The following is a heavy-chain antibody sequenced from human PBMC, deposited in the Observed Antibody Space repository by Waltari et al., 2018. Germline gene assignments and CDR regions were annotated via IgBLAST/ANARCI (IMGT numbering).Heavy chain of an antibody. J-gene: IGHJ4*02. D-gene: IGHD2-2*01. Sequence: QVQLVQSGAEVKKPGASVKVSCKASGYTFTSYDLNWVRQATGQGLEWMGWMNPNGGNTGYAQKFQGRVTMTRNTSISTAYMELSSLRSEDTAVYYCARGSEYQLPLDYWGQGTLVTVSS. V-gene: IGHV1-8*01. CDR1: GYTFTSYD. CDR2: MNPNGGNT. CDR3: ARGSEYQLPLDY.